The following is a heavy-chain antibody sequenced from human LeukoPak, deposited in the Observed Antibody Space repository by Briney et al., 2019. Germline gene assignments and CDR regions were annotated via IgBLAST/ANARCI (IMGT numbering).Heavy chain of an antibody. J-gene: IGHJ4*02. CDR3: ARVYFSTVRGKDLYYFDY. Sequence: SETLSLTCTVSGGSISSGGYYWSWIRQHPGKGLEWIGYIYYSGSTYYNPSLKSRVTISVDTSKNQFSLKLSSVTAADTAVYYCARVYFSTVRGKDLYYFDYWGQGTLSPSPQ. V-gene: IGHV4-31*03. CDR2: IYYSGST. CDR1: GGSISSGGYY. D-gene: IGHD3-10*01.